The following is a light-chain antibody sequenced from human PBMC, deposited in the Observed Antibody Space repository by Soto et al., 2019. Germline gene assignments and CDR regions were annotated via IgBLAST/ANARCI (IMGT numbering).Light chain of an antibody. Sequence: EIVLTQSPATLSLSPGERATLSCGASQSISSNSLAWYQQKPGLAPRLLIYDVSRRATDIPDRFGGSGSGTDFTLTSSRLEPEDFAVYYCQEYGATPQLTFGGGTKVEI. J-gene: IGKJ4*01. V-gene: IGKV3D-20*01. CDR3: QEYGATPQLT. CDR1: QSISSNS. CDR2: DVS.